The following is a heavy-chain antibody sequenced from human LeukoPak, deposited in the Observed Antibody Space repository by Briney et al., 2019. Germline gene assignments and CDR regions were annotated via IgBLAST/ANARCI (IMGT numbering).Heavy chain of an antibody. D-gene: IGHD4-17*01. J-gene: IGHJ2*01. CDR1: GGSISSYY. CDR3: ARGVHGDYRWYFDL. CDR2: IYYIGGT. V-gene: IGHV4-59*01. Sequence: SETLSLTCTVSGGSISSYYWSWIRQPPGKGLEWIGYIYYIGGTNYNPSLKSRVTISVDTSKNQFSPKLSSVTAADTAVYYCARGVHGDYRWYFDLWGRGTLVTVSS.